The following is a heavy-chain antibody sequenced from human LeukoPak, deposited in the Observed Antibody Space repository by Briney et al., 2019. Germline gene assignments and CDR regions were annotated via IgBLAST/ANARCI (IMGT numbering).Heavy chain of an antibody. CDR2: IYSGGST. CDR1: GFTVSSNY. D-gene: IGHD3-22*01. V-gene: IGHV3-53*01. CDR3: ARDLDYYDSSGYYTV. Sequence: GGSLRLSCAASGFTVSSNYMSWVRQALGKGLEWVSVIYSGGSTYYADSVKGRFTISRDNSKNTLYLQMNSLRAEDTAVYYCARDLDYYDSSGYYTVWGQGTMVTVSS. J-gene: IGHJ3*01.